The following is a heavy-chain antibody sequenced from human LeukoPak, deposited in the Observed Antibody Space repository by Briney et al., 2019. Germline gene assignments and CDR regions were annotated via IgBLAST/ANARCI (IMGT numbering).Heavy chain of an antibody. CDR1: GFTVSSNY. Sequence: GGSLRLSYAASGFTVSSNYMRWVRQAPGKGLEWVSVIYSGGTTYYADSVKGRFTISRDNSKNTLYLQMNSLRAEDTAVYYCAREYGDYVYYWGQGTLVTVSS. V-gene: IGHV3-66*01. CDR2: IYSGGTT. CDR3: AREYGDYVYY. D-gene: IGHD4-17*01. J-gene: IGHJ4*02.